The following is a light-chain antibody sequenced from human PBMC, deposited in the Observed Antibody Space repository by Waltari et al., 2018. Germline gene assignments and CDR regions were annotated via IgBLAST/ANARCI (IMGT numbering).Light chain of an antibody. V-gene: IGLV2-14*03. CDR1: SSDVGGYNY. CDR2: DVS. Sequence: QSALTQPASVSGSPEQSITISFTGTSSDVGGYNYVSWYQQHPGKDPKLMIYDVSNRPAGVSNSFSGSKSGNTASLTIAGLQAEDEAHYYCSSYISSDTLELFGGGTSLT. CDR3: SSYISSDTLEL. J-gene: IGLJ2*01.